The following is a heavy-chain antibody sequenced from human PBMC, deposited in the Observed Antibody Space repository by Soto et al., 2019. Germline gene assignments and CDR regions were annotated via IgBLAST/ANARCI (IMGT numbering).Heavy chain of an antibody. CDR2: VSIGGST. D-gene: IGHD2-15*01. J-gene: IGHJ4*02. V-gene: IGHV3-23*01. CDR1: GVTFSSYA. CDR3: AKRRGAGGHFDY. Sequence: PXGSRRLSCAASGVTFSSYAIGWVHQGPGKGLEWVAVVSIGGSTHYADSVRGRFTISRDNSKNTLSLQMNSLTAEDTAVYFCAKRRGAGGHFDYWGQGALVTVSS.